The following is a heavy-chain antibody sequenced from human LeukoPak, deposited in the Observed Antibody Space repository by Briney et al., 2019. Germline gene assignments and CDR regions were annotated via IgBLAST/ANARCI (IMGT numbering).Heavy chain of an antibody. D-gene: IGHD1-26*01. J-gene: IGHJ4*02. Sequence: ASVKVSCKASGYTFTGYYMHWVRQAPGQGLEWMGWINPNSGGTNYAQKLQGRVTMTTDTSTSTAYMELRSLRSDDTAVYYCARDTPVVGATIDPPPRYWGQGTLVTVSS. V-gene: IGHV1-2*02. CDR1: GYTFTGYY. CDR2: INPNSGGT. CDR3: ARDTPVVGATIDPPPRY.